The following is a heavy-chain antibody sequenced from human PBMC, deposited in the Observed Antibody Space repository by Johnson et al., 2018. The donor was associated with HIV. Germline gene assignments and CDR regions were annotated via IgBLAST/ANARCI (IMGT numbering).Heavy chain of an antibody. CDR2: IKQDGSEK. V-gene: IGHV3-7*01. J-gene: IGHJ3*02. D-gene: IGHD2-15*01. CDR1: RFTFSRYW. CDR3: ARDGVVVVPGGWGAFDI. Sequence: VQLVESGGGLVQPGGSLRLSCAASRFTFSRYWMSWVRQAPGKGLEWVANIKQDGSEKYYVDSVKGRFTISRDNAKNSLYLQMNSLRAEDTAVYYCARDGVVVVPGGWGAFDIWGQGTLVTVSS.